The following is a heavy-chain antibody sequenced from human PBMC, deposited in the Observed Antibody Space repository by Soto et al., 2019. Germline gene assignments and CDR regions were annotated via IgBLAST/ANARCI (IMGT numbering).Heavy chain of an antibody. D-gene: IGHD1-26*01. Sequence: EVQLLESGGGLVQPGGSPRLSCAASGFSFSSYAMSWVRQAPGKGLEWVSAISAGGGNTYYRDSVKGRFTISRDNSKNTLYLQMNSLRVEDTAVYFCAQTTPSIYYFDPWGQGTLVTVSS. J-gene: IGHJ5*02. CDR1: GFSFSSYA. CDR3: AQTTPSIYYFDP. CDR2: ISAGGGNT. V-gene: IGHV3-23*01.